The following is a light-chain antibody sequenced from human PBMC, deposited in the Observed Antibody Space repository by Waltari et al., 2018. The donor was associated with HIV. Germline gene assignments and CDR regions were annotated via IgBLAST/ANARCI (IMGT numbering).Light chain of an antibody. V-gene: IGLV3-21*02. CDR2: DDV. J-gene: IGLJ2*01. CDR3: QVWDRSYKEAV. CDR1: HIGRNS. Sequence: SYVLTQAPSVSVAPGQTATISCGHIGRNSVPWYRQKPGRAPLLVVLDDVDRSSGIPARFSGARSGERATLTISGVEAGDEADYYCQVWDRSYKEAVFGGGT.